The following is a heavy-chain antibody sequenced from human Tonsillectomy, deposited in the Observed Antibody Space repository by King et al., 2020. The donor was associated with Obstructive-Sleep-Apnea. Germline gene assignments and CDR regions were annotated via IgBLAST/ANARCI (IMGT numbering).Heavy chain of an antibody. V-gene: IGHV3-9*01. CDR2: ISWNSGTI. CDR3: VKGDYGSGQSGGDV. D-gene: IGHD3-10*01. J-gene: IGHJ6*02. Sequence: QLVQSGGGLVQPGRSLRLSCAVSGFTFDDYAMHWVRQAPGKGLEWVSGISWNSGTIGYVDSVKGRFTISRDNAKNSLYLQMNSLRAEDRALYYCVKGDYGSGQSGGDVWGQGTTVTVSS. CDR1: GFTFDDYA.